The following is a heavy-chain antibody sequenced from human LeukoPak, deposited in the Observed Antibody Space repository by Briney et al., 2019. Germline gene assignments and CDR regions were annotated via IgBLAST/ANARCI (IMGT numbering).Heavy chain of an antibody. J-gene: IGHJ6*04. CDR3: AELGITMIGGV. CDR1: GFTFSSYG. D-gene: IGHD3-10*02. V-gene: IGHV3-30*02. CDR2: LRYDGSHK. Sequence: GGSLRLSCAASGFTFSSYGMHWVRQAPGKGLEWVSFLRYDGSHKSYADSVKGRFTISRDNAKNSLYLQMNSLRAEDTAVYYCAELGITMIGGVWGKGTTVTISS.